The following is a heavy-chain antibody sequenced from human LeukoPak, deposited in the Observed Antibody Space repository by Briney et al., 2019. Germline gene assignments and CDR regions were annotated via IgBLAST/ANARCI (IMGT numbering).Heavy chain of an antibody. Sequence: ASVMLSCKASGYTFTSYGISWVRQAPGQGLEWMGWISAYNGNTNFAQKLQGRITMTTDTSTSTAYMELSSLRSEDTAVYYCARGSASSSSPWFDPWGQGTLVTVSS. D-gene: IGHD6-6*01. CDR3: ARGSASSSSPWFDP. CDR1: GYTFTSYG. CDR2: ISAYNGNT. J-gene: IGHJ5*02. V-gene: IGHV1-18*01.